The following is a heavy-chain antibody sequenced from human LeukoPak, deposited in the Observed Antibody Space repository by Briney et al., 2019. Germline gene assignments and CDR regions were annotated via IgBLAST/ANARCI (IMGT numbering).Heavy chain of an antibody. CDR1: GITLSNYG. CDR2: ISERGGST. J-gene: IGHJ4*02. V-gene: IGHV3-23*01. CDR3: ATLTYIFDS. Sequence: PGGSLRLSCVVSGITLSNYGMSWVRQAPGKGLEWVSGISERGGSTNYADSVKGRFIISRDNFKNTLDLQMNNLRAEDTAVYYCATLTYIFDSWGQGTLVTVSS. D-gene: IGHD1-1*01.